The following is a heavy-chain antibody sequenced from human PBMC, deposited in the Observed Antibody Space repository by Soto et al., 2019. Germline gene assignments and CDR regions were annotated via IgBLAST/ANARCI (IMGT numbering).Heavy chain of an antibody. CDR1: GGSFSGYY. J-gene: IGHJ6*02. Sequence: SETLSLTCAVYGGSFSGYYWSWIRQPPGKGLEWIGEINHSGSTNYNPSLKSRVTISVDTSKNQFSLKLSSVTAADTAVYYCARGGGKRGYSYGLHYYYYGMDVWGQATKVTVS. CDR3: ARGGGKRGYSYGLHYYYYGMDV. D-gene: IGHD5-18*01. V-gene: IGHV4-34*01. CDR2: INHSGST.